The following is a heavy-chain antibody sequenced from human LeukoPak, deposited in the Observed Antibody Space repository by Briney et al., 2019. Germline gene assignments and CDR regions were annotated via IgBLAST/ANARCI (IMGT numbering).Heavy chain of an antibody. CDR2: IIPIFGTA. CDR3: ARDLESGSYSGP. J-gene: IGHJ5*02. D-gene: IGHD1-26*01. Sequence: SVKVSCKASGGTFSSYAISWVRQAPGQGLEWMGGIIPIFGTANYAQKFQGRVTITADESTSTAYMELSSLRSEDTAVYYCARDLESGSYSGPWGQGTLVTVSS. CDR1: GGTFSSYA. V-gene: IGHV1-69*13.